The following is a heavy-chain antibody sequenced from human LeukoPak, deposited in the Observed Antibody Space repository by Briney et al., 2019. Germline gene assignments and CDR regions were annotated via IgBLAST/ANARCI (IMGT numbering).Heavy chain of an antibody. CDR1: GGSIRSITYN. V-gene: IGHV4-39*07. D-gene: IGHD2-2*02. CDR2: IHYTGST. Sequence: NPSETLSLTCTVSGGSIRSITYNWGWIRQPPGKGLECIGSIHYTGSTYYNPSLKSRVTISVDTSNNQFSLKLSSVTAADTAVYYCARVYLIGGGWFDPWGQGTLVTVSS. CDR3: ARVYLIGGGWFDP. J-gene: IGHJ5*02.